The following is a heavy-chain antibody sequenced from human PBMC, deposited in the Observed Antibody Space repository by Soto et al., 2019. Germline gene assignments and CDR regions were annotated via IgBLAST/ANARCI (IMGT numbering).Heavy chain of an antibody. Sequence: QVQVVQSGAEVKKPGSSVKVSCKASGGSFSNYGISWVRQAPGQGLEWMGGIIPVFGTPHYAQKFQDRVTITADESTSTVSREVSSLTSEDTAVYYCARGDATKIIVTTYYGLDVWGQGTTVTVSS. J-gene: IGHJ6*02. V-gene: IGHV1-69*12. CDR3: ARGDATKIIVTTYYGLDV. CDR2: IIPVFGTP. CDR1: GGSFSNYG. D-gene: IGHD3-22*01.